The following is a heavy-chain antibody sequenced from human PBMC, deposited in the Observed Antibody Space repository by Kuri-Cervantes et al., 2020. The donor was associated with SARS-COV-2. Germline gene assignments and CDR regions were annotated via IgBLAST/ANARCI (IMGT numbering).Heavy chain of an antibody. J-gene: IGHJ6*02. CDR3: ATRRGMSFWSSFGMDV. D-gene: IGHD3-3*01. CDR2: VYLGDSDT. Sequence: GESLKISCKASGYNFTDYWIAWVRQMPGKGLEWMGIVYLGDSDTRYNPSFRGQVTISVDKSISTAYLQWGGLEASDTAIYYCATRRGMSFWSSFGMDVWGQGTTVTVSS. V-gene: IGHV5-51*01. CDR1: GYNFTDYW.